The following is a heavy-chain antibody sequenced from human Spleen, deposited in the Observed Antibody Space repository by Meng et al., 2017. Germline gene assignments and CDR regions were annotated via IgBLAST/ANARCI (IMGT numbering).Heavy chain of an antibody. CDR2: IDPKNDDT. CDR1: GYTFNAYY. CDR3: ARDEDISAAGKLFGDY. J-gene: IGHJ4*02. D-gene: IGHD6-13*01. V-gene: IGHV1-2*06. Sequence: ASVKVSCKPSGYTFNAYYIHWVRQAPGQGLEWMGRIDPKNDDTQYPPKFHDRVTMTSDTSINTAYMELSRLRSDETAIYYCARDEDISAAGKLFGDYWGQGTLVTVSS.